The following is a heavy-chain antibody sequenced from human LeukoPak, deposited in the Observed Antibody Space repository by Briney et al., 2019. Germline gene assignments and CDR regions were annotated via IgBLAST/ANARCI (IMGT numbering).Heavy chain of an antibody. CDR2: ISSDGNNK. V-gene: IGHV3-30*03. J-gene: IGHJ4*02. Sequence: GGSLRLSCEASGFTFTSYGMHWVRQAPGKGLEWLALISSDGNNKYYADSVKGRFSISRDNSKNTLYLQMNGLRVEDTAVYYCARIGYSISWSGDYWGQGSLVTVSS. CDR1: GFTFTSYG. D-gene: IGHD6-13*01. CDR3: ARIGYSISWSGDY.